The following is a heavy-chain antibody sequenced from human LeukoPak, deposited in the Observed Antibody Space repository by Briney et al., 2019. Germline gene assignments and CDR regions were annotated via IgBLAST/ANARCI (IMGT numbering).Heavy chain of an antibody. J-gene: IGHJ3*02. Sequence: PSETLSLTCTVSGDSVSSNNYYWSWIRQPPGKGLEWIGYIYYSGSTYYNPSLKSRVTISVDTSKNQFSLKLSSVTAADTAVYYCARVRPTSPSYAFDIWGQGTMVTVSS. CDR2: IYYSGST. V-gene: IGHV4-30-4*08. D-gene: IGHD1-26*01. CDR1: GDSVSSNNYY. CDR3: ARVRPTSPSYAFDI.